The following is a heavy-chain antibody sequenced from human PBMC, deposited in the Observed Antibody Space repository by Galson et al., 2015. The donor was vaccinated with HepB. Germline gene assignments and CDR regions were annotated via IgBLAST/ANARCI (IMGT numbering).Heavy chain of an antibody. D-gene: IGHD2-2*02. CDR2: ISCYNDNT. CDR1: GYTFTSYV. V-gene: IGHV1-18*01. Sequence: SVKVSCKASGYTFTSYVISWVRQAPGQGLEWMGWISCYNDNTNYAQKFQGRVTMTTDTFTSTAYMELRSLISDDTAVYYCARDGRFVPAAIWGDYYYGMDVWGQGTTVTVSS. CDR3: ARDGRFVPAAIWGDYYYGMDV. J-gene: IGHJ6*02.